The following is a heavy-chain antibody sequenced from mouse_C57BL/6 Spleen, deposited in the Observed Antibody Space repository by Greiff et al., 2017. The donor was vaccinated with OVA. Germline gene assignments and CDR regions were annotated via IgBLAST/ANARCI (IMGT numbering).Heavy chain of an antibody. D-gene: IGHD2-5*01. V-gene: IGHV1-18*01. CDR1: GYTFTDYN. CDR3: ASYSNYGWFAY. CDR2: INPNNGGT. Sequence: VQLQQSGPELVKPGASVKIPCKASGYTFTDYNMDWVKQSHGKSLEWIGDINPNNGGTIYNQKFKGKATLTVDKSSSTAYMELRSLTSEDTAVYYCASYSNYGWFAYWGQGTLVTVSA. J-gene: IGHJ3*01.